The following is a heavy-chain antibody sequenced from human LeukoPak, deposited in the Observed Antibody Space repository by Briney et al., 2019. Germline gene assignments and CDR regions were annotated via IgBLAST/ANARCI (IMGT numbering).Heavy chain of an antibody. CDR2: IYTSGTT. Sequence: SEALSLTCTVSAGSISNSFWSWIRQPAGKGLEWIGRIYTSGTTNYSPSLKSRVTMSVDTSTNQFSLKLTSVTAADTAVYYCARENGSGSRGLDFWGQGTLVTVSS. CDR3: ARENGSGSRGLDF. V-gene: IGHV4-4*07. D-gene: IGHD3-10*01. CDR1: AGSISNSF. J-gene: IGHJ4*02.